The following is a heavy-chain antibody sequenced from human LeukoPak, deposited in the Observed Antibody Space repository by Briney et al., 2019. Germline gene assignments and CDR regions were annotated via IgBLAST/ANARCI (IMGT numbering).Heavy chain of an antibody. V-gene: IGHV3-74*01. J-gene: IGHJ4*02. D-gene: IGHD1-14*01. CDR1: GFTFSGYW. CDR3: ARGIRSSLDY. CDR2: INGDGSST. Sequence: GGSLRLSCAASGFTFSGYWMHWVRQAPGKGLVWVSAINGDGSSTSYADSVKGRFTISRDNAKNTLYLQMNSLRADDTAVYYCARGIRSSLDYCGQGTLVTVSS.